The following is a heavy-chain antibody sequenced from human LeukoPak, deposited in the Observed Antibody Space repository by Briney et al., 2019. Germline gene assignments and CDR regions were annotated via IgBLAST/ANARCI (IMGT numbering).Heavy chain of an antibody. V-gene: IGHV4-34*01. CDR1: GGSFSGYY. D-gene: IGHD3-3*01. J-gene: IGHJ4*02. CDR3: ARGTRYYDFWSGYHFDY. CDR2: INHSGST. Sequence: SETLSLTCAVYGGSFSGYYWSWIRQPPGKGLEWIGEINHSGSTNYNPSLKSRVTISVDTSKNQSSLKLSSVTAADTAVYYCARGTRYYDFWSGYHFDYWGQGTLVTVSS.